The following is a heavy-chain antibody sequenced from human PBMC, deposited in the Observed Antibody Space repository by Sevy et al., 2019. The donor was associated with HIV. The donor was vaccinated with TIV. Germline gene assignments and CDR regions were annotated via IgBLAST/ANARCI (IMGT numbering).Heavy chain of an antibody. CDR1: GFTLSSYG. V-gene: IGHV3-30*02. Sequence: GGSLRLSCPASGFTLSSYGMHWVRQAPGKGLEWVAFIRYDGSNKYYAYSVKGRFTISRDNSKNTLYLQMNSLRAEDTAVYYCAKVPAGGTTLYYYYYMDVWGKGTTVTVSS. CDR2: IRYDGSNK. CDR3: AKVPAGGTTLYYYYYMDV. D-gene: IGHD1-7*01. J-gene: IGHJ6*03.